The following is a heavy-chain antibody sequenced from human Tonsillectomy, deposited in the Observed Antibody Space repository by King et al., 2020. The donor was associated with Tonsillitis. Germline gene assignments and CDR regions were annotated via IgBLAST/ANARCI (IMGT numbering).Heavy chain of an antibody. CDR3: ARDSPDTAIFY. D-gene: IGHD5-18*01. Sequence: VQLVESGGGLVQPGGSLRLSCAASGFTSSSYWMSWVRQAPGKGLEWVANIKQDGSEKYYVDSVKGRFTISRDNAKNSLYLQMNSLRAEDTAVYYCARDSPDTAIFYWGQGTLVTVSS. V-gene: IGHV3-7*03. J-gene: IGHJ4*02. CDR1: GFTSSSYW. CDR2: IKQDGSEK.